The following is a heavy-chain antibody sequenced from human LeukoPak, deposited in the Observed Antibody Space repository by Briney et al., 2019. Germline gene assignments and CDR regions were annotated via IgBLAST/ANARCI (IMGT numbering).Heavy chain of an antibody. D-gene: IGHD6-13*01. CDR1: GYSFTNYW. CDR2: IFPGDSDT. J-gene: IGHJ4*02. V-gene: IGHV5-51*01. CDR3: ARHVDSSSWSPFDY. Sequence: GESPKISCKGSGYSFTNYWIGWVRQMPGKGLEWMGIIFPGDSDTTYSPSFQGQVTISADKSISTAYLQWSSLKASDSAMYYCARHVDSSSWSPFDYWGQGTLVTVSS.